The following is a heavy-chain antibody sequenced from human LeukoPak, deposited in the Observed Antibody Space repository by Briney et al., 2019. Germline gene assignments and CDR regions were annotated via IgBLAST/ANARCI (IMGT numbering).Heavy chain of an antibody. Sequence: GRSLRLSCAASGVTFSSYAMHWVRQAPRKGLEGVAVISYDGSNKYYADSVKSRFTISRDNSKNTLYLQMNSLRAEDTAVHYCARDPEGATIRDYYYGMDVWGQGTTVTVSS. CDR2: ISYDGSNK. J-gene: IGHJ6*02. CDR3: ARDPEGATIRDYYYGMDV. D-gene: IGHD5-12*01. V-gene: IGHV3-30*04. CDR1: GVTFSSYA.